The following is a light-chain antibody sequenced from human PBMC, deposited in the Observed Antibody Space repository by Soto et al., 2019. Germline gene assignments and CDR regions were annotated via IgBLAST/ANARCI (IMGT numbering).Light chain of an antibody. Sequence: EIVLTQSPATLSLSPGERATLSCRASQSVSIHLAWYQQKGGQAPRLLIYDTSNRATGIPARFSGSGSGTDFTLTISRLEPEDFAVYYCQQRGNWPPGFTVGPGTKVDIK. CDR1: QSVSIH. CDR2: DTS. CDR3: QQRGNWPPGFT. J-gene: IGKJ3*01. V-gene: IGKV3-11*01.